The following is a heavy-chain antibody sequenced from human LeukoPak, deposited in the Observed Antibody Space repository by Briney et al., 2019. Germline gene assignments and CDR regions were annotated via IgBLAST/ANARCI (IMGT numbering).Heavy chain of an antibody. Sequence: GGSPRLSRTAPGFTLGDYVLSWVRPAPGEGPEWECFIRSKAYGGTTEYAASVKGRFTSTRDDSKSIAYLQMNSLKAEDTVVYYCTRSGATVSGWPFPYDYWGQGTLVTVSS. J-gene: IGHJ4*02. CDR2: IRSKAYGGTT. V-gene: IGHV3-49*04. D-gene: IGHD6-19*01. CDR1: GFTLGDYV. CDR3: TRSGATVSGWPFPYDY.